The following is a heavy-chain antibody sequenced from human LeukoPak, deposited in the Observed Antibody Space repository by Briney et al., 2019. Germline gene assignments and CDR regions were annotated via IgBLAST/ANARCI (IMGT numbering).Heavy chain of an antibody. Sequence: GGSLRLSCAASGFTFSSYSMNWVRQAPGKGLEWVSSISSSSSYIYYADSVKGRFTISRDNAKNSLYLQMNSLRAEDTAIYYCARSMMVPRDYYYMDVWGKGTTVTVS. CDR1: GFTFSSYS. V-gene: IGHV3-21*01. CDR3: ARSMMVPRDYYYMDV. CDR2: ISSSSSYI. J-gene: IGHJ6*03. D-gene: IGHD3-22*01.